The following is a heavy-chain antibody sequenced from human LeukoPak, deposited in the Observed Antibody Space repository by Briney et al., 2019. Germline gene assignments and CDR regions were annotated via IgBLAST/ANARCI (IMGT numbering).Heavy chain of an antibody. D-gene: IGHD3-9*01. CDR1: GFTFSSYS. V-gene: IGHV3-21*01. CDR2: ISSSSSYT. Sequence: PGGSLRLSCAASGFTFSSYSMNWVRQAPGKGLEWVSSISSSSSYTYYADSVKGRFTISRDNAKNSLYLQMNSLRAEDTAVYYCASEVFVILTGYYMDVWGKGTTVTVSS. J-gene: IGHJ6*03. CDR3: ASEVFVILTGYYMDV.